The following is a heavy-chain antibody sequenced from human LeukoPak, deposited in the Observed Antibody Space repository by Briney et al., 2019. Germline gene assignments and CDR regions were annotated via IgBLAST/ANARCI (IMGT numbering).Heavy chain of an antibody. Sequence: GSLRLSCAASGFTFSSYVMNWVRQAPGKGLEWVSGISDSGGSTYYADSVKGRFTISRDNSKNTLFLQMNSLRVEDSAVYYCATDREGDPSCYYLVGGQGTLITVSS. V-gene: IGHV3-23*01. CDR1: GFTFSSYV. J-gene: IGHJ4*02. CDR3: ATDREGDPSCYYLV. D-gene: IGHD3-22*01. CDR2: ISDSGGST.